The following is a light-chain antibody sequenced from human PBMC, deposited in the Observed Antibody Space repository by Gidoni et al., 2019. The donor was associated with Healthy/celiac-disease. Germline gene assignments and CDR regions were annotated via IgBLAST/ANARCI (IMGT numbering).Light chain of an antibody. CDR3: QQRSNWRT. V-gene: IGKV3-11*01. J-gene: IGKJ4*01. Sequence: EIVLTQSPATLSLSPGERATLSCRASQSVSSYLAWYQKKPGQAPRLLIYDASNRATGIPARFSGSGSGTDFTLTISSLEPEDFAVYYCQQRSNWRTFGGGTKVEIK. CDR2: DAS. CDR1: QSVSSY.